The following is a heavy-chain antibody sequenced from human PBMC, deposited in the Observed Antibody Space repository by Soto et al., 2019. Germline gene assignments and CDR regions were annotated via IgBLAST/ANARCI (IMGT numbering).Heavy chain of an antibody. CDR3: ARHLALQVDYYYYGMDV. Sequence: PSETLSLTCTVSGGSISSYYWSWIRQPPGKGLEWIGYIYYSGSTKYNPSLKSRVTISLDTSKNQFSLKLSSVTAADTAVYYCARHLALQVDYYYYGMDVWGQGTTVTVSS. CDR1: GGSISSYY. V-gene: IGHV4-59*08. CDR2: IYYSGST. J-gene: IGHJ6*02. D-gene: IGHD1-26*01.